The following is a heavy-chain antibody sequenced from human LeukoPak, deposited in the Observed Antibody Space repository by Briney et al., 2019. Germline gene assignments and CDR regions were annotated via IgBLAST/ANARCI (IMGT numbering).Heavy chain of an antibody. CDR2: ISSSGTTM. V-gene: IGHV3-48*03. Sequence: GRSLRLSCTASGFTFSDYAMSWVRQAPGKGLEWVSYISSSGTTMYHADSVKGRFTISRDNAKNSLDLQMNSLRAEDTAVYYCAGAYYPFDYWGQGTLVTVSS. CDR3: AGAYYPFDY. D-gene: IGHD4/OR15-4a*01. CDR1: GFTFSDYA. J-gene: IGHJ4*02.